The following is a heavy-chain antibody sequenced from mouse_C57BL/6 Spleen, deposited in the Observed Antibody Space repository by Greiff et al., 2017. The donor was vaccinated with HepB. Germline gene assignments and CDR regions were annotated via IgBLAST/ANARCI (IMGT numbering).Heavy chain of an antibody. CDR3: AREEAYYDYETDYFDY. D-gene: IGHD2-4*01. CDR2: INPSSGYT. V-gene: IGHV1-7*01. Sequence: QVQLKESGAELAKPGASVKLSCKASGYTFTSYWMHWVKQRPGQGLEWIGYINPSSGYTKYNQKFKDKATLTADKSSSTAYMQLSSLTYEDSAVYYCAREEAYYDYETDYFDYWGQGTTLTVSS. J-gene: IGHJ2*01. CDR1: GYTFTSYW.